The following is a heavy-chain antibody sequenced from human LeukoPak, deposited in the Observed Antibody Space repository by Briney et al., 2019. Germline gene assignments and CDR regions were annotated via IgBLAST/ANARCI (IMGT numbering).Heavy chain of an antibody. CDR1: GGSFSSHF. D-gene: IGHD3-10*01. J-gene: IGHJ4*02. V-gene: IGHV4-59*11. CDR2: IYYTGST. CDR3: ARSYNSGSYYPYYFDY. Sequence: ASETLSLTCTVSGGSFSSHFWSWVRQSPGKGLEWIGSIYYTGSTNYNPSLKSRITMSVDTSKNQFSLKLSSVTAADTAVYYCARSYNSGSYYPYYFDYWGQGTLVTVSS.